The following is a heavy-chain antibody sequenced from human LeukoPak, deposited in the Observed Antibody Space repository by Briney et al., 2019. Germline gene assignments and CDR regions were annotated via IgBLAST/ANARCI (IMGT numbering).Heavy chain of an antibody. Sequence: GGSLRLSGAASGFALSSHWMTWVRQVPGRGPEWVANVNRDGSETYYLDSVKGRFTISKDNAKNSLYLQMNSLRAEDTALYHCARNNGMDVWGQGTTVIVSS. V-gene: IGHV3-7*03. CDR1: GFALSSHW. CDR3: ARNNGMDV. J-gene: IGHJ6*02. CDR2: VNRDGSET.